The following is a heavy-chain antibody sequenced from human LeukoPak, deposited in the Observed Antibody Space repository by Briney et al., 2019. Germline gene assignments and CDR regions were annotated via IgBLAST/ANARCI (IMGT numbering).Heavy chain of an antibody. D-gene: IGHD2-21*01. J-gene: IGHJ4*02. CDR2: ILQSGGDR. V-gene: IGHV3-23*01. CDR3: AKDTVRGDGYWEFDY. CDR1: GFTFNSYA. Sequence: GGSLRLSCAASGFTFNSYAMTWVRQAPGKGLEWVSGILQSGGDRYYSDSVKGRFTVSRDNSKNTLYLQMNSLRVDDTAIYYCAKDTVRGDGYWEFDYWGQGTLVTASS.